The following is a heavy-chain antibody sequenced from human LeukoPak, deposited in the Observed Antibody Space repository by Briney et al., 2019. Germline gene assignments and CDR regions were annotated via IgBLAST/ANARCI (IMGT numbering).Heavy chain of an antibody. Sequence: PGGSLRLSCAASGFTFSTYNMNWVRQAPGKGLEWVSAVGGTDGRTYYAAFVKGRFTINRDNSKNTLYLQMNSLRAEDTAVYYCAKDGSYYFDYWGQGTLVTVSS. V-gene: IGHV3-23*01. CDR2: VGGTDGRT. CDR1: GFTFSTYN. CDR3: AKDGSYYFDY. J-gene: IGHJ4*02.